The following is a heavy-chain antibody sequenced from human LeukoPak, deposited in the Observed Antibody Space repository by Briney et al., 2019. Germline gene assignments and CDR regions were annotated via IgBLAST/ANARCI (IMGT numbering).Heavy chain of an antibody. Sequence: ASVKVSCKASGYTFTNYDINWVRQAAGQGLEWMGWMNPNSGNTGSAQKFQGRVTMTSNTSISTAYMELSSLRSEDTAVYYCARGLRREQQLLRAFDYWGQGTPVTVSS. J-gene: IGHJ4*02. CDR1: GYTFTNYD. CDR3: ARGLRREQQLLRAFDY. D-gene: IGHD6-13*01. V-gene: IGHV1-8*01. CDR2: MNPNSGNT.